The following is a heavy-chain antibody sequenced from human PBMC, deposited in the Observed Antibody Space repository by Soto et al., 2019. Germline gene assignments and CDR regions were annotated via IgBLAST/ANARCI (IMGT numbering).Heavy chain of an antibody. D-gene: IGHD4-17*01. CDR3: ARAYGDYVFDY. CDR1: GGSISSYY. V-gene: IGHV4-59*01. CDR2: IYYSGST. Sequence: SETLSLTCTVSGGSISSYYWSWIRQPPGKGLEWIGYIYYSGSTNYNPSLKSRVTISVDTSKNQFSLKLSSVTAADTAVYYCARAYGDYVFDYGGQGTLVTVSS. J-gene: IGHJ4*02.